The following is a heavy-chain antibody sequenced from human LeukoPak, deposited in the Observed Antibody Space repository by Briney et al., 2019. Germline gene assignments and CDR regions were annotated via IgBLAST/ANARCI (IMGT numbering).Heavy chain of an antibody. CDR3: ARLGREQWLVPGDIDY. CDR2: IDPSDSYT. V-gene: IGHV5-10-1*01. D-gene: IGHD6-19*01. J-gene: IGHJ4*02. CDR1: GYSFASYW. Sequence: GESLKISCKGSGYSFASYWISWVRQMPGKGLEWMGRIDPSDSYTNYSPSFQGHVTISADKSISTAYLQWSSLKASDTAMYYCARLGREQWLVPGDIDYWGQGTLVTVSS.